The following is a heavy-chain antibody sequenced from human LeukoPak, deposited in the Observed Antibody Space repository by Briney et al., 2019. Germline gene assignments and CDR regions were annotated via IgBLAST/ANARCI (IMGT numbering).Heavy chain of an antibody. V-gene: IGHV3-48*03. CDR1: GFTFSNYE. J-gene: IGHJ3*02. CDR2: IGSRGNTL. CDR3: ARVPESEDTFESALDI. Sequence: GGSLRLSCAASGFTFSNYEINWVRQAPGKGLEWVSYIGSRGNTLYYTDSVRGRFTISRDNARNSLYLQMNSLRVEDTAVYYCARVPESEDTFESALDIWGLGTMVTVSS. D-gene: IGHD3-16*01.